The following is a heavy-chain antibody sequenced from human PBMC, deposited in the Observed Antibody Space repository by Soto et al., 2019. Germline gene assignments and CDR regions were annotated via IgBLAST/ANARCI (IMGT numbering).Heavy chain of an antibody. CDR2: IYYSGTT. D-gene: IGHD3-22*01. Sequence: SETLSLTCTVSGGSISIGGYYWTWIRQHPGKGLEWIGHIYYSGTTYYNPSLKSRVTISVDTSKNQFALKLSSVTAADTAVYYCARAQDYYDRSGYCAGLDYWGQGTPVTVSS. V-gene: IGHV4-31*03. J-gene: IGHJ4*02. CDR3: ARAQDYYDRSGYCAGLDY. CDR1: GGSISIGGYY.